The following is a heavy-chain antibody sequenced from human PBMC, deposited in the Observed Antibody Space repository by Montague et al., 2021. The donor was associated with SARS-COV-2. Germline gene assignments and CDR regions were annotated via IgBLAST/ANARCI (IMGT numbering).Heavy chain of an antibody. CDR3: ARRRLREDYFDF. J-gene: IGHJ4*02. Sequence: SETLSLTCTVSGDSVSSSDPYWGWIRQPPGKGLEWLGIVYSSGYTYYNPSVKGRVTISIDASKNQFSLKLNSLTATDTAIYHCARRRLREDYFDFWGQGTLLTVSS. CDR2: VYSSGYT. V-gene: IGHV4-39*01. CDR1: GDSVSSSDPY. D-gene: IGHD4-17*01.